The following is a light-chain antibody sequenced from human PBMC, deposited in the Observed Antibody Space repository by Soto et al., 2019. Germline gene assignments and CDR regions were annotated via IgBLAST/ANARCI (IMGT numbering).Light chain of an antibody. CDR1: QSSSIW. CDR3: QQYNDYSWT. Sequence: DIQMTQSPSTLSASVGDRVAITCRASQSSSIWLAWYQQKPGKAPKLLIYKASSLESGVPSRFSGSGSGTEFTLTLSSLQPDDFATYYCQQYNDYSWTFGQGTKVEIK. CDR2: KAS. V-gene: IGKV1-5*03. J-gene: IGKJ1*01.